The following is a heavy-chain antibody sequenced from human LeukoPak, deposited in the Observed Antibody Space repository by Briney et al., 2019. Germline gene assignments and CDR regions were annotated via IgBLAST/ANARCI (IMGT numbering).Heavy chain of an antibody. V-gene: IGHV3-21*01. Sequence: GGSLRLSCAASGFTFSSYSMNWVRQAPGKGLEWVSSISSSSRYIHYADSVKGRFTISRDNPKNSLFLQMNSLRAEDTAVYYCARGLGGLYYFDYWGQGTLVTVSS. J-gene: IGHJ4*02. CDR1: GFTFSSYS. CDR3: ARGLGGLYYFDY. D-gene: IGHD2-2*02. CDR2: ISSSSRYI.